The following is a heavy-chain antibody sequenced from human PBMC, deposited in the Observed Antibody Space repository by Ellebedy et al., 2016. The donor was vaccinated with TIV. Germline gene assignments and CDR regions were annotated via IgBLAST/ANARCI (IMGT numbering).Heavy chain of an antibody. Sequence: GGSLRLXXAASGFTFSSYSMNWVRQAPGKGLEWVSSISSSSSYIYYADSAKGRFTISRDNAENSLYLQMSSLRAEDTAMYYCARALAGPAAYWGQGTLVTVSS. V-gene: IGHV3-21*01. D-gene: IGHD6-25*01. CDR3: ARALAGPAAY. J-gene: IGHJ4*02. CDR2: ISSSSSYI. CDR1: GFTFSSYS.